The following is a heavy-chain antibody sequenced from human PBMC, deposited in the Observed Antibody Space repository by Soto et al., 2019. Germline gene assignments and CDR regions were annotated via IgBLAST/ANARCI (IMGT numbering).Heavy chain of an antibody. CDR2: ISSSSSTI. CDR1: GFTFSSYS. V-gene: IGHV3-48*01. J-gene: IGHJ3*01. D-gene: IGHD1-26*01. Sequence: EVQLVESGGGLVQPGGSLRLSCAASGFTFSSYSMNWVRQAPGKGLEWVSYISSSSSTIYYADSVKGRFTISRDNAENSPYLQMNSLRAEDTAVYYCARGWLSGRDAFDLWGQGTMVTVSS. CDR3: ARGWLSGRDAFDL.